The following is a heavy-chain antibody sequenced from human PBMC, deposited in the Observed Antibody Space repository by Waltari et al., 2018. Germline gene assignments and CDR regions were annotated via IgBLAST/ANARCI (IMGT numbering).Heavy chain of an antibody. CDR3: ARVATKTYSSPVPGRPYYYGMDV. V-gene: IGHV3-74*01. J-gene: IGHJ6*02. CDR2: MNSDGSST. D-gene: IGHD6-13*01. Sequence: EEQLVESGGGLVQSGESLSLSCAASGFTFSRYWMDWVRQAPGRGLVWVSRMNSDGSSTIYAESGKGRFTISRDNAKNTLYVQMNRLRAEDTAVYDCARVATKTYSSPVPGRPYYYGMDVWGQGTTVTVSS. CDR1: GFTFSRYW.